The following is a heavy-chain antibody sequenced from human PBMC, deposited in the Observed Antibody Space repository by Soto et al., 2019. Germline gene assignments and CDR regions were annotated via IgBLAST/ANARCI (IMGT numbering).Heavy chain of an antibody. CDR1: GYTFTSYG. V-gene: IGHV1-18*01. CDR3: ARAKQQLLLLAFDI. CDR2: ISAYNGNT. Sequence: QVQLVQSGAEVKKPGASVKVSCKASGYTFTSYGISWVRQAPGQGLEWMGWISAYNGNTNYAQKLQGRVTMTTDTATSPAVMEMRSLRSDDTAVYYCARAKQQLLLLAFDIWGQGTMVTVSS. D-gene: IGHD6-13*01. J-gene: IGHJ3*02.